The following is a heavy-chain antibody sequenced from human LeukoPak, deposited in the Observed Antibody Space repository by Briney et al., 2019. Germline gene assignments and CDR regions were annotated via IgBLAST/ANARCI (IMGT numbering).Heavy chain of an antibody. V-gene: IGHV1-18*01. Sequence: ASVKVSCKASGYTFTSYGISWVRQAPGQGLEWMGWISAYNGNTNYAQKLQGRVTMTTDTSTSTAYMELRSLRSDDTAVYYCAREEFYDYVWGSYRYFDYWGQGTLVTASS. D-gene: IGHD3-16*02. J-gene: IGHJ4*02. CDR3: AREEFYDYVWGSYRYFDY. CDR2: ISAYNGNT. CDR1: GYTFTSYG.